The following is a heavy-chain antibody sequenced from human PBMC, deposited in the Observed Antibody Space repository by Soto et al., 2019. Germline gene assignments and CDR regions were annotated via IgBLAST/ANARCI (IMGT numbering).Heavy chain of an antibody. D-gene: IGHD3-3*01. CDR3: ARDRYYDFWSRYGMDV. CDR2: IYYSGST. J-gene: IGHJ6*02. Sequence: SETLSLTCTVSGGSISSYYWSWIRQPPGKGLEWIGYIYYSGSTNYNPSLKSRVTISVDTSKNQFSLKLSSVTAADTAVYYCARDRYYDFWSRYGMDVWGQGTTVTVSS. CDR1: GGSISSYY. V-gene: IGHV4-59*01.